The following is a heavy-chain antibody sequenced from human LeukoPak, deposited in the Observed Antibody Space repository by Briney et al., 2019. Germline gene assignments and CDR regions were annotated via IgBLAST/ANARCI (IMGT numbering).Heavy chain of an antibody. CDR3: ARDRIAVAGTLFDY. CDR2: IYHSGNT. Sequence: SETLSLTCTVSGYSISSGYYWGWIRQPPGKGLEWIGSIYHSGNTYYNPSLKSRVTISVDTSKNHFSLKLTSVTAADTAVYYCARDRIAVAGTLFDYWGQGTLVTVSS. CDR1: GYSISSGYY. J-gene: IGHJ4*02. D-gene: IGHD6-19*01. V-gene: IGHV4-38-2*02.